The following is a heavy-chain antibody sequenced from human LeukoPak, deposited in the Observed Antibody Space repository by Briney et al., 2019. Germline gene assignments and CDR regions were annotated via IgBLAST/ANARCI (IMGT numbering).Heavy chain of an antibody. CDR2: IDNSGST. Sequence: SEPLSLTCTVSGGHIDSFFWNWIRQPPGKGLEWIGYIDNSGSTKYSPSLKSRITMSRDTSKKQFSLKLTSVTAADTAVYYCARWEARERWLQARGYYYGMDVWGQGTTVTVSS. CDR3: ARWEARERWLQARGYYYGMDV. CDR1: GGHIDSFF. D-gene: IGHD5-24*01. V-gene: IGHV4-4*08. J-gene: IGHJ6*02.